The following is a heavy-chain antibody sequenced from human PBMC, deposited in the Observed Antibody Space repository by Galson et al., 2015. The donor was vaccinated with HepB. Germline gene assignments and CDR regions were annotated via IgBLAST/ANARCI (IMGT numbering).Heavy chain of an antibody. J-gene: IGHJ4*02. CDR2: ISGSSGST. CDR1: GFTFSSYA. V-gene: IGHV3-23*01. Sequence: SLRLSCAASGFTFSSYAMSWVRLAPGKGLEWVSGISGSSGSTYYADSVKGRFTVSRDNSKNTLYSQMNSLRAEDTAVYYCTKAPRGSGNYNYFDYWGQGTLVTVSS. D-gene: IGHD3-10*01. CDR3: TKAPRGSGNYNYFDY.